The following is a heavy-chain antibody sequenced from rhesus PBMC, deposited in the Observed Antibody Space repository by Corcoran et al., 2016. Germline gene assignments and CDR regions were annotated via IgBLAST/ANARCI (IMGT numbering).Heavy chain of an antibody. Sequence: QVQLQESGPGLVKPSETLSLTCAVSGGSINSNYWSWIRQPPGKGLEWIGRIRSGGSTNYNPSLKSRVTISIDTSKNQCSLKLSSVTAADTAVYYCARGLIDYWGQGVLVTVSS. CDR1: GGSINSNY. V-gene: IGHV4-160*01. CDR2: IRSGGST. J-gene: IGHJ4*01. CDR3: ARGLIDY. D-gene: IGHD4-11*01.